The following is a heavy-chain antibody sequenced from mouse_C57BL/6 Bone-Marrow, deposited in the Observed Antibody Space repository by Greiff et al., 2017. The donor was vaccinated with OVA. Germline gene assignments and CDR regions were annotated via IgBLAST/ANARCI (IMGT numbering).Heavy chain of an antibody. CDR3: TRSEGRITTGFDY. V-gene: IGHV1-5*01. CDR1: GYTFTSYW. CDR2: IYPGNSDT. D-gene: IGHD1-1*01. J-gene: IGHJ2*01. Sequence: VQLQQSGTVLARPGASVKMSCKTSGYTFTSYWMHWVKQRPGQGLEWIGAIYPGNSDTSYNQKFKGKAKLTAVTSASTAYMELSSLTNDDSAVYYCTRSEGRITTGFDYWGQGTTLTVSS.